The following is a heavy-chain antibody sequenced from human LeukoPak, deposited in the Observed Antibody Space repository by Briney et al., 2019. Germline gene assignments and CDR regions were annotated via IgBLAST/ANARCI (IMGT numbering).Heavy chain of an antibody. CDR3: AKAGAAAGTFDY. CDR1: GFTFSSYA. CDR2: ISGSGGST. J-gene: IGHJ4*02. V-gene: IGHV3-23*01. D-gene: IGHD6-13*01. Sequence: GGSLRLSCAASGFTFSSYAMSWVRQAPGKGPEWVSAISGSGGSTYYADSVKGRFTISRDNSKNTLYLQMNSLRAEDTAVYYCAKAGAAAGTFDYWGQGTLVTVSS.